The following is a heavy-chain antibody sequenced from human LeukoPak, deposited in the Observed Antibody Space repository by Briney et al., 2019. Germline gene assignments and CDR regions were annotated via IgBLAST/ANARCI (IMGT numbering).Heavy chain of an antibody. J-gene: IGHJ4*02. CDR3: ARDQWLVQGDYFDY. CDR2: IYYSGST. V-gene: IGHV4-39*07. Sequence: SETLSLTCTVSGGSISSGSYYWGWIRQPPGKGLEWIGSIYYSGSTYYNPSLKSRVTISVDTSKNQFSLKLSSVTAADTAVYYCARDQWLVQGDYFDYWGQGTLVTVSS. D-gene: IGHD6-19*01. CDR1: GGSISSGSYY.